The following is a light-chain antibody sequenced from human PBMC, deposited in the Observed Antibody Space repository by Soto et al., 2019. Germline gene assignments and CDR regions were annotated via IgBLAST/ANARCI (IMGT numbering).Light chain of an antibody. V-gene: IGKV3-15*01. CDR3: QQYNSWPPIT. Sequence: EIVLMQSPGTLSVYTGERATLSCRPSQSVSSNLAWYQQKPGQAPRLLIYGASTRATGIPDRFSGGGSGTEFTLTISSLQSEDFVVYYCQQYNSWPPITFGQGTLPENK. J-gene: IGKJ5*01. CDR1: QSVSSN. CDR2: GAS.